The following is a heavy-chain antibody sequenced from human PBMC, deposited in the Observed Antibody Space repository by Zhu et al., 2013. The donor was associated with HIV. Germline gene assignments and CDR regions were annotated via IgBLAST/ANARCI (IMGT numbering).Heavy chain of an antibody. D-gene: IGHD7-27*01. CDR1: GYTFSDYY. J-gene: IGHJ6*03. V-gene: IGHV1-2*02. CDR2: INPNTGGT. Sequence: QVQLVQSGAEVKEPGASVKVSCKASGYTFSDYYMHWVRQAPGQGLQWMGWINPNTGGTNYAQKFQGRVTITRNTSMRTVYMELSRLRSEDTAVYYCARGPGDDYYYMDVWGKGTTVTVSS. CDR3: ARGPGDDYYYMDV.